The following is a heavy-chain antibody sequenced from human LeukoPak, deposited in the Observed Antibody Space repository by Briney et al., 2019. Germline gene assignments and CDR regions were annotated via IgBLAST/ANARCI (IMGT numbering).Heavy chain of an antibody. V-gene: IGHV4-39*07. J-gene: IGHJ1*01. CDR1: GDSISRSTYY. D-gene: IGHD2-15*01. CDR3: ARGIYCSGGSCYSSSIQH. Sequence: SETLSLTCTVSGDSISRSTYYWAWIRQPPGKGLEWIGSVYYGRSPYFNPSLKSRVTISVDTSKNQFSLKLSSVTAADTAVYYCARGIYCSGGSCYSSSIQHWGQGTLVTVSS. CDR2: VYYGRSP.